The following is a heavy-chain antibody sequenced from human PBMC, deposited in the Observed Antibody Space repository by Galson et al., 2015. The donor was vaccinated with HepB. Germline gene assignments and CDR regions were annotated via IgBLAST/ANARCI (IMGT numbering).Heavy chain of an antibody. D-gene: IGHD1-26*01. CDR3: ARVSGVGAREYYYYYGMDV. J-gene: IGHJ6*02. V-gene: IGHV3-21*01. Sequence: SLRLSCAASGFTFSSYSMNWVRQAPGKGLEWVSSISSSSSYIYYADSVKGRFTISRDNAKNSLYLQMNSLRAEDTAVYYCARVSGVGAREYYYYYGMDVWGQGTTVNVSS. CDR2: ISSSSSYI. CDR1: GFTFSSYS.